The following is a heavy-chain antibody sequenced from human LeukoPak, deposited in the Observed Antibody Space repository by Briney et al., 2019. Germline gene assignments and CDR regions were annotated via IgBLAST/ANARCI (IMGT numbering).Heavy chain of an antibody. CDR3: ARGSMGYGGHFDY. V-gene: IGHV1-46*01. Sequence: ASVKVSCKASGGTFSSYAISWVRQAPGQGLEWMGIINPSGGSTSYAQKFQGRVTMTRDTSTSTVYMELSSLRSEDTAVYYCARGSMGYGGHFDYWGQGTLVTVSS. J-gene: IGHJ4*02. CDR1: GGTFSSYA. CDR2: INPSGGST. D-gene: IGHD4-23*01.